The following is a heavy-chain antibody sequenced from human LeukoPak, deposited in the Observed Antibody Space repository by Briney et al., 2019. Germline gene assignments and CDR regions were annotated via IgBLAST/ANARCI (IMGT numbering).Heavy chain of an antibody. V-gene: IGHV4-61*02. Sequence: PSETLSLTCTVSGGSISSGSYYWSWIRQPDGKGLEWIGRIYTSGITNYNPSLKSRVTISVDTSKNQFSLKLSSVTAADTAVYYCATSEEVISRSIDYWGQGTLVTVSS. D-gene: IGHD3-10*01. CDR1: GGSISSGSYY. CDR2: IYTSGIT. CDR3: ATSEEVISRSIDY. J-gene: IGHJ4*02.